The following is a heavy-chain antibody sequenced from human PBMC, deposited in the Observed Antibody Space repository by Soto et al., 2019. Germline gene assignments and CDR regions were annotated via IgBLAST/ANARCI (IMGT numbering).Heavy chain of an antibody. CDR1: GCSISSSSYC. Sequence: TLSLPCTVPGCSISSSSYCWCWIRYPPGKGLEWIGIIYYSGSNYYNPSLKSRVTISVDTSKNQSPLKLSSVTAADTAVYYCAGLPDIVVVPAAKTFDYWGQGTLVTV. CDR2: IYYSGSN. D-gene: IGHD2-2*01. J-gene: IGHJ4*02. CDR3: AGLPDIVVVPAAKTFDY. V-gene: IGHV4-39*01.